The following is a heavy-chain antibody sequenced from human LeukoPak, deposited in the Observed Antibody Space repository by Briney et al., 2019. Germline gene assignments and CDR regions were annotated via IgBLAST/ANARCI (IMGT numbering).Heavy chain of an antibody. J-gene: IGHJ6*02. Sequence: SETLSLTCTVSGGSISRGGYYWSWIRQHPGRGLEWIGYIYCSGSTYYNPSLKSRVTISVDTSKNQFSLKLSSVTAADTAVYYCARERYYDSSGYYYGMDVWGRGTPVTVSS. CDR1: GGSISRGGYY. CDR2: IYCSGST. D-gene: IGHD3-22*01. CDR3: ARERYYDSSGYYYGMDV. V-gene: IGHV4-31*03.